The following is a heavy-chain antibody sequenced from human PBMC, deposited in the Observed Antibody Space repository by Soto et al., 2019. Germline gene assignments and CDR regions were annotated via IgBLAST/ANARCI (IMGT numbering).Heavy chain of an antibody. J-gene: IGHJ6*02. CDR1: GYSFTSYW. V-gene: IGHV5-10-1*01. CDR3: ARFITMVRGEYYGMDV. Sequence: GESLKISCKGSGYSFTSYWISWVRQMPGEGLEWMGRIDPSDSYTNYSPSFQGHVTISADKSISTAYLQWSSLKASDTAMYYCARFITMVRGEYYGMDVWGQGTTVTVSS. D-gene: IGHD3-10*01. CDR2: IDPSDSYT.